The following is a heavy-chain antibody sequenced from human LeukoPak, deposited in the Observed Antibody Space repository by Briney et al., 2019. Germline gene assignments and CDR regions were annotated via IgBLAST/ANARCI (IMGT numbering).Heavy chain of an antibody. CDR1: RITLSNYG. CDR2: ISGSGGRT. CDR3: AKRGVVIRVVLVGFHKEAYYFDS. J-gene: IGHJ4*02. D-gene: IGHD3-10*01. V-gene: IGHV3-23*01. Sequence: PGGSLRLSCAVSRITLSNYGMSWVRQAPGKGLEWVAGISGSGGRTNYADSVEGRFTISRDSPKNTLYLQMNSLRAEDTAVYFCAKRGVVIRVVLVGFHKEAYYFDSWGQGALVTVSS.